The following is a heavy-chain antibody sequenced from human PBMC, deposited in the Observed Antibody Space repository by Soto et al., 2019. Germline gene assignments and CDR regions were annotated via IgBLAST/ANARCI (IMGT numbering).Heavy chain of an antibody. CDR3: ARDGYDILFLCGAFDI. J-gene: IGHJ3*02. Sequence: SETLSLTCTVSGGSISRGDYYWSWIRQPPGKGLEWIGYIYYSGSTYYNPSLKSRVTISVDTSKNQFSLKLSSVTAADTAVYYCARDGYDILFLCGAFDIWGQGTMVT. CDR2: IYYSGST. V-gene: IGHV4-30-4*01. D-gene: IGHD3-9*01. CDR1: GGSISRGDYY.